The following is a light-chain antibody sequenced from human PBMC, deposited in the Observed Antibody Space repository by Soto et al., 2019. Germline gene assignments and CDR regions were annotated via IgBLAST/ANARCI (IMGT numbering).Light chain of an antibody. Sequence: QSVLTQPPSVAGAPGQGVTISCTGSSSNIGADYFVHWYQQLPGAAPKLLIYDNTNRPSGVPDRFSGSKSGTSASLAITRLQAEDDADYYCQSYDSSLRGYVFGSGTKVTVL. CDR3: QSYDSSLRGYV. J-gene: IGLJ1*01. CDR1: SSNIGADYF. CDR2: DNT. V-gene: IGLV1-40*01.